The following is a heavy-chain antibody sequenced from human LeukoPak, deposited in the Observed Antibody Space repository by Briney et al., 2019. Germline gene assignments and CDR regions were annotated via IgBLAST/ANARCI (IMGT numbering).Heavy chain of an antibody. J-gene: IGHJ6*02. V-gene: IGHV4-34*01. CDR1: GGSFSGYY. CDR2: INHSGST. Sequence: PSETLSLTCAVYGGSFSGYYWSWIRQPPGKGLEWIGEINHSGSTNYNPSLKSRVTISVDTSKNQFSLKLSSVTAADTAVYYCATKLYGDAYYYYYGMDVWGQGTTVTVSS. D-gene: IGHD4-17*01. CDR3: ATKLYGDAYYYYYGMDV.